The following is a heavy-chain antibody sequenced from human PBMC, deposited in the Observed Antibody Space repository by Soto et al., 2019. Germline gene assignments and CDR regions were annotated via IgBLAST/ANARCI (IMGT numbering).Heavy chain of an antibody. CDR1: GYTFTDYY. J-gene: IGHJ4*02. V-gene: IGHV1-2*04. D-gene: IGHD1-1*01. CDR3: ARGSPTTTPFDY. Sequence: GASVKVSCKASGYTFTDYYMHWVRQAPGQGLEWMGWINPNNGGTSYAQKFEGWVTMTRDTSISTAYMEVRRLTSDDTAVYYCARGSPTTTPFDYWGQGTLVTSPQ. CDR2: INPNNGGT.